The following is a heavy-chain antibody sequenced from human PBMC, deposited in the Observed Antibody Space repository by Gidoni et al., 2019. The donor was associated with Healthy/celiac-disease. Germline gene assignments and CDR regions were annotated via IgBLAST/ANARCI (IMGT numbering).Heavy chain of an antibody. V-gene: IGHV3-23*01. CDR1: AFPFSSYA. D-gene: IGHD2-2*01. J-gene: IGHJ6*02. CDR2: ISGSGGST. CDR3: AKGGYCSSTSCPSYYGMDV. Sequence: EVQLLESGGGLVQPGGSLRLSCAASAFPFSSYAMSWVRQAPGKGLEWVSAISGSGGSTYYADSVKGRFTISRDNSKNTLYLQMNSLRAEDTAVYYCAKGGYCSSTSCPSYYGMDVWGQGTTVTVSS.